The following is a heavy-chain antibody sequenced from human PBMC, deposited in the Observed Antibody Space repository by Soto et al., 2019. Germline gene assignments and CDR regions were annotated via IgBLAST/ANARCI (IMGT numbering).Heavy chain of an antibody. D-gene: IGHD4-17*01. J-gene: IGHJ4*01. CDR2: ARNKANSYTT. Sequence: LRLSCAASGFTFSDHHMDWVRQAPGKGLEWVGRARNKANSYTTAYAASVKGRFAISRDDSKNSLSLQMNSLKTEDTAVYFCARVYGYLPSYFDYWGQGILVTVSS. V-gene: IGHV3-72*01. CDR3: ARVYGYLPSYFDY. CDR1: GFTFSDHH.